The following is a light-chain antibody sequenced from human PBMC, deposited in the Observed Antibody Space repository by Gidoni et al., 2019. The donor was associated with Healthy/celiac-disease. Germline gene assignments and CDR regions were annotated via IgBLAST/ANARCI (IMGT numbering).Light chain of an antibody. J-gene: IGKJ4*01. CDR1: QSVLYSSNNNNY. Sequence: DIVMTQSPDSLAVSLGERATINCKSSQSVLYSSNNNNYLAWYQQKPGQPPKLPIYWASTRESGVPDRFSGSGYGTDFTLTISSLQAEDVAVYYCQQYYSTPLTFGGGTKVEIK. V-gene: IGKV4-1*01. CDR2: WAS. CDR3: QQYYSTPLT.